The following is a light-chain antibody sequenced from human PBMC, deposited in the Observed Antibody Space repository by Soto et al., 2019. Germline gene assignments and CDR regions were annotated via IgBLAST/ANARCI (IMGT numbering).Light chain of an antibody. V-gene: IGLV4-69*01. CDR1: SGPRSYA. Sequence: QLVLTQSPSASASLGASVKLTCTLSSGPRSYAIAWHQQQPEKGPRYLMKLNSDGSHSKGDGIPDRFSGSSSGAERSLTISSLQSEDEADYYCQTWGTGIQVFGGGTKLTVL. CDR2: LNSDGSH. CDR3: QTWGTGIQV. J-gene: IGLJ2*01.